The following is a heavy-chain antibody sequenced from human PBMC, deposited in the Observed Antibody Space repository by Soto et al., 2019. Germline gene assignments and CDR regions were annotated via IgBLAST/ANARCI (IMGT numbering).Heavy chain of an antibody. V-gene: IGHV1-69*13. CDR3: ARDLEFRDGNISHLDY. D-gene: IGHD3-10*01. CDR2: IIPIIGTP. J-gene: IGHJ4*02. Sequence: ASLKVSCKASGDTFRNHVFNWVRQAPGQGLEWMGGIIPIIGTPNYAQKFQGRVTITADASTNTVYLEVSSLRSQDTAVYYCARDLEFRDGNISHLDYWGQGTLVTVSS. CDR1: GDTFRNHV.